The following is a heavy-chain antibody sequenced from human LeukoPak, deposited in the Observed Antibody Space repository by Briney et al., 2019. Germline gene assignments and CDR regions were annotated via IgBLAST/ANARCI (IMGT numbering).Heavy chain of an antibody. V-gene: IGHV3-23*01. J-gene: IGHJ3*02. D-gene: IGHD6-19*01. CDR2: ISGSGGLT. CDR1: GFTFSNYA. Sequence: GGSLRLSCAASGFTFSNYAMSWVRQAPGKGLEWVSTISGSGGLTYYADSVKGRFTISGDNSKNTLYLQMNSLRADETAVYYCAQGKDSSGWEALDIWGQGTMVTVSS. CDR3: AQGKDSSGWEALDI.